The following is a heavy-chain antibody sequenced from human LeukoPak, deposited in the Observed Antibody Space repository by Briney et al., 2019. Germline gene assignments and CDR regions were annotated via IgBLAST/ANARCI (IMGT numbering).Heavy chain of an antibody. Sequence: SETLSLTCTVSGGPISSSSYYWGWIRQPPGKGLEWIGSIYYSGSTYYNPSLKSRVTISVDTSKNQFSLKLSSVTAADTAVYYCARSRGATRAFYFDYWGQGTLVTVSS. CDR1: GGPISSSSYY. J-gene: IGHJ4*02. V-gene: IGHV4-39*07. CDR2: IYYSGST. CDR3: ARSRGATRAFYFDY. D-gene: IGHD1-26*01.